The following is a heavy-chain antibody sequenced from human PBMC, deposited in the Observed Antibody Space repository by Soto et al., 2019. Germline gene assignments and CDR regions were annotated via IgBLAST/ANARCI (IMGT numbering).Heavy chain of an antibody. CDR3: ARGYSSGWYNAFAI. CDR1: GFTFSSYW. CDR2: LSSDGSRI. D-gene: IGHD6-13*01. V-gene: IGHV3-74*01. Sequence: GGSLRLSCAASGFTFSSYWMHWVRQAPGKGLVWVSRLSSDGSRINYADSVKGRFTISGDNAKNTLHLQMNSLRGEDTAIYYCARGYSSGWYNAFAIWGQGTMVTVSS. J-gene: IGHJ3*02.